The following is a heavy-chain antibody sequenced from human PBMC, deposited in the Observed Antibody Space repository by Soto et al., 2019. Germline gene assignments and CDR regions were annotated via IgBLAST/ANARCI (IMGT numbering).Heavy chain of an antibody. D-gene: IGHD6-6*01. J-gene: IGHJ6*03. V-gene: IGHV4-34*01. CDR2: IDHSGRT. Sequence: SETLSLTCDVYGGSFRDYYWTWIRQPPGKGLEWIGEIDHSGRTNYNPSLGSRVTISGDTSKTQFYLILTSVTAADTAVYYCARQYSRSSDYYYYMDVWGKGTTVTVSS. CDR3: ARQYSRSSDYYYYMDV. CDR1: GGSFRDYY.